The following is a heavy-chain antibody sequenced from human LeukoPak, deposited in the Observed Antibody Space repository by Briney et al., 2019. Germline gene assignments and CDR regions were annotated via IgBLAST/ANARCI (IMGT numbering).Heavy chain of an antibody. Sequence: GESLKISCKASGYSFTNYWIGWVRQMPGKGLEWMGIIYPGDSETRYSPSFQGQVTISADKSFSTACLQWTSLKASDTAMYFCARSGTSWYEFDYWGQGTLITVSS. J-gene: IGHJ4*02. V-gene: IGHV5-51*01. D-gene: IGHD2-2*01. CDR1: GYSFTNYW. CDR3: ARSGTSWYEFDY. CDR2: IYPGDSET.